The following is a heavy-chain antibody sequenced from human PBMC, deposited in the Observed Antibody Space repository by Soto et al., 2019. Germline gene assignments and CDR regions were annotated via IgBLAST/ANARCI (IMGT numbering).Heavy chain of an antibody. CDR3: GRAVARYCGPWFDP. J-gene: IGHJ5*02. CDR2: ISHTKST. CDR1: GGPITSGNSYS. D-gene: IGHD3-16*02. V-gene: IGHV4-30-2*01. Sequence: PSETLSLTCTVSGGPITSGNSYSWSCIRQPPGKGLEWIGSISHTKSTYYTPSLKSGLTMSVEETKHQFSLGLSAVTSADMAVYCWGRAVARYCGPWFDPWGQGILVTVSS.